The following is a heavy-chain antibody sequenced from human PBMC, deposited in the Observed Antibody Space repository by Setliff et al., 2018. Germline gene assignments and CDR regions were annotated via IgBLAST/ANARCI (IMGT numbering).Heavy chain of an antibody. Sequence: SETLSLTCTVSGGSISSGSNYWSWIRQPAGRGLEWIGYIYYSGSTNYNPSLKSRVSISVDTSKNQFSLRLTSVTAADTAVYYCARGVGTAAGTYFDYWGQGTLVTVSS. J-gene: IGHJ4*02. D-gene: IGHD6-13*01. CDR2: IYYSGST. CDR3: ARGVGTAAGTYFDY. CDR1: GGSISSGSNY. V-gene: IGHV4-61*10.